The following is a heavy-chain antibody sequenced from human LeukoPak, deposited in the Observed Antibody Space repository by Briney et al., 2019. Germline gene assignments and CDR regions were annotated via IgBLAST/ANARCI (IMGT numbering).Heavy chain of an antibody. D-gene: IGHD6-19*01. CDR3: ARRSGIAVAGAFDY. CDR1: EFTFSSYG. V-gene: IGHV3-23*01. J-gene: IGHJ4*02. Sequence: PGGSLRLSCATSEFTFSSYGMHWVRQAPGKGLEWVSGISGSGDSTYYADSVKGRFTISSDNSKNTLYLQMNSLRAEDTAVYYCARRSGIAVAGAFDYWGQGTLVTVSS. CDR2: ISGSGDST.